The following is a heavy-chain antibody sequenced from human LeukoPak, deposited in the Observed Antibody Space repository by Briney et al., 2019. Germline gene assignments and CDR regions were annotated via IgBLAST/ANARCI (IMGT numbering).Heavy chain of an antibody. CDR1: GFTFSSFG. J-gene: IGHJ3*02. Sequence: PGGSLRLSCAASGFTFSSFGMHWVRQAPGKGLEWVALISYDGSNKYYADSVKGRFTISRDSSKNTLYLQMNSLRAEDTAVYYCAKLGGGDSNDAFDIWGQGTMVTVSS. CDR3: AKLGGGDSNDAFDI. CDR2: ISYDGSNK. D-gene: IGHD2-21*02. V-gene: IGHV3-30*18.